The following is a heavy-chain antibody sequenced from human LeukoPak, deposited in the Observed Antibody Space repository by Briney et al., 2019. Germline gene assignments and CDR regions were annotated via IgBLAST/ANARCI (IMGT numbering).Heavy chain of an antibody. CDR3: ARGNAISMIRGLYYMDV. CDR2: INPNSGGT. CDR1: GYTFTDYY. J-gene: IGHJ6*03. Sequence: ASVKVSCKASGYTFTDYYIHWVRQAPGQGLEWMGWINPNSGGTKYAQKLQGRVTVTRDTSISTAYMDLSRLRSDDTAVYYCARGNAISMIRGLYYMDVWGKGTTVTVSS. D-gene: IGHD3-10*01. V-gene: IGHV1-2*02.